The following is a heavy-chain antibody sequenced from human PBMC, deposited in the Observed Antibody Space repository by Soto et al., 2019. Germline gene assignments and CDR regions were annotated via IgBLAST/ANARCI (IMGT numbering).Heavy chain of an antibody. CDR1: GGTFSSYA. V-gene: IGHV1-69*06. Sequence: SVKVSCKASGGTFSSYAISWVRQAPGQGLEWMGGIIPIFGTANYAQKFQGRVTITADKSTSTAYMELSSLRSEDTAVYYCAREVGDGYNYFDYWGQGTLVTVSS. D-gene: IGHD5-12*01. CDR2: IIPIFGTA. J-gene: IGHJ4*02. CDR3: AREVGDGYNYFDY.